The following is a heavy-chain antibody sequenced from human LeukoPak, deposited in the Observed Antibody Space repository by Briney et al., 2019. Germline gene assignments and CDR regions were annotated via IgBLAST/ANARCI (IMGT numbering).Heavy chain of an antibody. CDR3: ARAAAGTRYFDY. J-gene: IGHJ4*02. Sequence: ASVKVSCKASGYTFTGYYMHWVRQAPGQGLEWMGWINPNSGGTNYAQKFQGRVTMTRDTSISTAYMELSRLRSDDTAVYYCARAAAGTRYFDYWGQGTLVTVSS. D-gene: IGHD6-13*01. V-gene: IGHV1-2*02. CDR1: GYTFTGYY. CDR2: INPNSGGT.